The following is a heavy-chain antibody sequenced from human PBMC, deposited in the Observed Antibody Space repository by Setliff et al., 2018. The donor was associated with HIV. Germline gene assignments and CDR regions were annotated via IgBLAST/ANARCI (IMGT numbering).Heavy chain of an antibody. CDR2: TRNKANSYTT. CDR1: GFTFSDHY. D-gene: IGHD3-10*01. V-gene: IGHV3-72*01. J-gene: IGHJ6*03. CDR3: ARGRLLWSGSYYYYYMDV. Sequence: GGSLRLSCAGSGFTFSDHYMDWVRQAPGKGLEWVGRTRNKANSYTTEYAASVKGRFTISRDDSKNSLYLQMNSLKTEDTAVYYCARGRLLWSGSYYYYYMDVWGKGTTVTVSS.